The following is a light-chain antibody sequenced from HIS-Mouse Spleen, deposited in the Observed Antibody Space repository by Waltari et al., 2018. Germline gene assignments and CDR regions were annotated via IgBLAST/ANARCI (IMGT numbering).Light chain of an antibody. CDR2: EGS. Sequence: QSALTQPASVSGSPGQSITISCTGTNSDVGSYNLVPWYQQHPGKAPKLMIYEGSKRPSGVSNRFSGSKSGNTASLTISGLQAEDEADYYCCSYAGSSTLVFGGGTKLTVL. J-gene: IGLJ3*02. CDR3: CSYAGSSTLV. V-gene: IGLV2-23*01. CDR1: NSDVGSYNL.